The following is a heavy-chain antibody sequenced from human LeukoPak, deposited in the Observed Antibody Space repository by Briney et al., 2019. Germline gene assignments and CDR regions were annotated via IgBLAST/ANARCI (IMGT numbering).Heavy chain of an antibody. D-gene: IGHD3-10*01. CDR1: GFTFSSYA. CDR2: ISGSASST. V-gene: IGHV3-23*01. Sequence: PGGSLRLSCAASGFTFSSYAMSWVRQAPGKGLEWVSGISGSASSTNYADSVEGRFTISRDNSKNEVYLQMNSLRAEDTAVYYCAKDQGRGYGSGSFSSEYWGQGTLVTVSS. J-gene: IGHJ4*02. CDR3: AKDQGRGYGSGSFSSEY.